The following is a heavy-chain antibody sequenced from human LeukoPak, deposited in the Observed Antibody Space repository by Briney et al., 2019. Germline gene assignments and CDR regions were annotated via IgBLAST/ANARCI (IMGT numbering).Heavy chain of an antibody. CDR2: ISGSGGRT. CDR1: GFTFSNYA. J-gene: IGHJ4*02. V-gene: IGHV3-23*01. Sequence: GGSLRLSCAASGFTFSNYAMSWVRQAPGKGLEWVSAISGSGGRTYYADSVKGRFTISRDNSKNTLYLQMNSLRAEDTAVYYCAKIHKRIAVAGTRFNYFDSWGQGTLVTASS. D-gene: IGHD6-19*01. CDR3: AKIHKRIAVAGTRFNYFDS.